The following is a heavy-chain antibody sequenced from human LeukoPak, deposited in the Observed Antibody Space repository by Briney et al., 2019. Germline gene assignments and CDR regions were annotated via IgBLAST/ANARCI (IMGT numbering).Heavy chain of an antibody. CDR1: GGTFSSYA. V-gene: IGHV1-69*05. CDR2: IIPIFGTA. Sequence: GSSVKVSCKASGGTFSSYAISWVRQAPGQGLEWMGGIIPIFGTANYAQKFQGRVTITTDESTSTAYMELSSLRSEDTAVYYYARRYGDYAPPGLADAFDIWGQGTMVTVSS. J-gene: IGHJ3*02. D-gene: IGHD4-17*01. CDR3: ARRYGDYAPPGLADAFDI.